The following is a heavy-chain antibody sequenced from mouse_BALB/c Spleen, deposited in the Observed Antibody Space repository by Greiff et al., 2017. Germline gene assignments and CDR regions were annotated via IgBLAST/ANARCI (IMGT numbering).Heavy chain of an antibody. CDR2: ISSGGST. J-gene: IGHJ3*01. Sequence: EVMLVESGGGLVQPGGSRKLSCAASGFTFSSYAMSWVRQTPEKRLEWVASISSGGSTYYPDSVKGRFTISRDNARNILYLQMSSLRSEDTAMYYCARGEGPAWFAYWGQGTLVTVSA. CDR1: GFTFSSYA. CDR3: ARGEGPAWFAY. V-gene: IGHV5-6-5*01.